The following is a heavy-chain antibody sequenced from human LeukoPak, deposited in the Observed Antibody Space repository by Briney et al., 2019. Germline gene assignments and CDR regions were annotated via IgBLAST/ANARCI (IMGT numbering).Heavy chain of an antibody. V-gene: IGHV1-2*02. CDR1: GYTFTGYY. Sequence: ASVKVSCKASGYTFTGYYMHWVRQAPGEGLEWMGWINPNSGGTKYAQKFQGRVTMTRDTSINSAYMEVRRLTSDDTAVYYCARERGTLAVAGDAFDIWGQGTMVTVSS. J-gene: IGHJ3*02. CDR2: INPNSGGT. CDR3: ARERGTLAVAGDAFDI. D-gene: IGHD6-19*01.